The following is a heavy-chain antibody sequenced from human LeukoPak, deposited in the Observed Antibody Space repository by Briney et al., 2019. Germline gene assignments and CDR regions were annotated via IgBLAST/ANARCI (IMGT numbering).Heavy chain of an antibody. D-gene: IGHD5-24*01. CDR3: AKEGRSLQTY. J-gene: IGHJ4*02. CDR1: GFMFSSNW. Sequence: GGSLRLSCAASGFMFSSNWMSWVRLAPGKGLEWVANIKEDETETYYVDSVKGRFTISRDNAKNSLYLQMNSLRVEDTAVYYCAKEGRSLQTYWGQGTLVTVSS. CDR2: IKEDETET. V-gene: IGHV3-7*03.